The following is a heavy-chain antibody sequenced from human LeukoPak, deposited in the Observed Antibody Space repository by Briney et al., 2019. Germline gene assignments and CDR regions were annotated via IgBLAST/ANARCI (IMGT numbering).Heavy chain of an antibody. V-gene: IGHV4-34*01. CDR3: AGPGGGYYYRLDY. CDR2: INHSGST. J-gene: IGHJ4*02. D-gene: IGHD3-22*01. Sequence: SETLSLTCAVYGGSYSGYYWSWIRQPPGKGLEWIGEINHSGSTNYNPSLKSRVTISVDTSKNQFSPKLSSVTAADTAVYYCAGPGGGYYYRLDYWGQGTLVTVSS. CDR1: GGSYSGYY.